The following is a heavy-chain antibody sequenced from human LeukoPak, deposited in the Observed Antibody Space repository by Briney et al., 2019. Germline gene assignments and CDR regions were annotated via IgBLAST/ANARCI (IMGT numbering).Heavy chain of an antibody. CDR1: GFTFSSYW. V-gene: IGHV3-7*01. J-gene: IGHJ5*02. D-gene: IGHD5-24*01. CDR2: IRGDGSEK. CDR3: ARDEYRSRWLHP. Sequence: GGSLRLSCAASGFTFSSYWMSWVRLAPGKGLEWVANIRGDGSEKWYADSVKGRFTISRDNAQNSVHLQMNSLRAEDTAVYHCARDEYRSRWLHPWGQGTLVTVTS.